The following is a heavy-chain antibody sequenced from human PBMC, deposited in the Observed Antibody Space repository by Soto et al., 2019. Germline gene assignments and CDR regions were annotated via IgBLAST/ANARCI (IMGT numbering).Heavy chain of an antibody. J-gene: IGHJ4*02. CDR2: ARNKANSYST. Sequence: PGGSLRLSCAASGFTFSDHYMDWVRQAPGKGLEWVGRARNKANSYSTEYAASVKGRFIISRDDSQNSLYLQMSSLKTEDTAVYYCARGGTSYTTSWYSGWGQGTLVTVSS. D-gene: IGHD6-13*01. CDR3: ARGGTSYTTSWYSG. V-gene: IGHV3-72*01. CDR1: GFTFSDHY.